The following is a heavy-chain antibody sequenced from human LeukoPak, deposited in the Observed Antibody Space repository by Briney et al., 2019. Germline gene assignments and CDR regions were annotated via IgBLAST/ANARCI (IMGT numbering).Heavy chain of an antibody. D-gene: IGHD3-10*01. CDR2: IYYRGST. CDR3: ASSPRGTMVRGVTFLFDY. Sequence: SETLSLTCTVSGGSISSSSYYWGWIRQPPGKGLEWIGSIYYRGSTYYNPSLKSRVTISVDTSKNHFSLKLSSVTAADTAVYYCASSPRGTMVRGVTFLFDYWGQGTLVTVSS. V-gene: IGHV4-39*02. CDR1: GGSISSSSYY. J-gene: IGHJ4*02.